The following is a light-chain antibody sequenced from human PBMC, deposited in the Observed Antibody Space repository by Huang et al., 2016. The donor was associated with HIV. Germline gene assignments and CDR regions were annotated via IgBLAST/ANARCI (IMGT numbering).Light chain of an antibody. V-gene: IGKV1-17*03. CDR1: QAISNY. CDR3: LQHHAYPRT. CDR2: AAS. J-gene: IGKJ1*01. Sequence: DIQMTQSPSAMSASVGDKVTITCRASQAISNYLVWFQQKPGRAPKRLIYAASNLQSGVPSRCSGSGYGTKFTLTISSLQPEDFATYYCLQHHAYPRTFGPGTKVEVK.